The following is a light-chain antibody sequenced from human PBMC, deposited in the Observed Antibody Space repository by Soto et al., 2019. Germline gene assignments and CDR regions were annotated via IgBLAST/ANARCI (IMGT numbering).Light chain of an antibody. J-gene: IGKJ1*01. CDR3: QHYGNSLWT. CDR1: QSVDSSY. Sequence: EIVLTQSPATLSLSPGERATLSCRASQSVDSSYIAWYQQKAGQAPRVLIYGASNRATGIPDRFSGSGSGTDFTLTIRRLEPEDFAVYYCQHYGNSLWTFGQGTKGEIK. V-gene: IGKV3-20*01. CDR2: GAS.